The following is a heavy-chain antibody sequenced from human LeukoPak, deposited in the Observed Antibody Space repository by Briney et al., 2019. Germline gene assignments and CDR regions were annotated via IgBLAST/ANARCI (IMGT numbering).Heavy chain of an antibody. D-gene: IGHD3-9*01. V-gene: IGHV4-34*01. J-gene: IGHJ5*01. CDR2: INHSGST. CDR3: ARLVTLYNWFDS. Sequence: SETLSLTCAVYGGSFSGYYWSWIRQPPGKGLEWIGEINHSGSTNYNPSLKSRVTISVDTSKNQFSLKLSSVTAVDTAVYYCARLVTLYNWFDSWGQGTLVTVSS. CDR1: GGSFSGYY.